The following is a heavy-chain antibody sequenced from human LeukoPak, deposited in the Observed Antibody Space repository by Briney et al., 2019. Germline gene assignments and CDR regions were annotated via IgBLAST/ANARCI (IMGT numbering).Heavy chain of an antibody. V-gene: IGHV3-21*01. CDR1: GFTFSSYS. CDR2: ISSSSSYI. CDR3: VRDPERDGYNYDDAFDI. J-gene: IGHJ3*02. Sequence: GGSLRLSCAASGFTFSSYSMNWVRQAPGKGLEWVSSISSSSSYIYYADSVKGRFTISRDNAKNSLYLQMNSLRAEDTAVYYCVRDPERDGYNYDDAFDIWGQGTMVTVSS. D-gene: IGHD5-24*01.